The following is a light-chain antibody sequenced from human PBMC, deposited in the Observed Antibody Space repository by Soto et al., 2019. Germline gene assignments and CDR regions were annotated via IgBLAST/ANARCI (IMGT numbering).Light chain of an antibody. J-gene: IGKJ3*01. V-gene: IGKV3-11*01. CDR3: QHRNNRPFT. CDR1: QSVNNY. CDR2: DAS. Sequence: IVLTQSPATLSFPPWEKDLISLGASQSVNNYLAWYQQRPGQAPRLLIYDASYRATGIPARFSGSGSGTDFTLTISSLEPEDFAVYYCQHRNNRPFTFGPGTKVDIK.